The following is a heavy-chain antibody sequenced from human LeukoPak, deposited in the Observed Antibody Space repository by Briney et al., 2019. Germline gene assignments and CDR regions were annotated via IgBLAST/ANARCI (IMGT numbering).Heavy chain of an antibody. D-gene: IGHD5-12*01. CDR3: ARDFYLYTGYGRSFDY. CDR1: GYTFTDYG. Sequence: WASVKVSCKASGYTFTDYGISWVRQAPAQGLEWMGWISAYNGDTYYTQKLQGKVTMTTDTSTSTAYMELRSLRSDDTALYYCARDFYLYTGYGRSFDYWGQGTLVTVSS. V-gene: IGHV1-18*01. CDR2: ISAYNGDT. J-gene: IGHJ4*02.